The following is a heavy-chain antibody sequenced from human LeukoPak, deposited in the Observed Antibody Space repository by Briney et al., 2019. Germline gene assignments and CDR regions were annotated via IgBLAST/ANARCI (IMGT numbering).Heavy chain of an antibody. CDR2: ISAYNGNT. J-gene: IGHJ6*02. CDR1: GYTFTSYG. V-gene: IGHV1-18*01. CDR3: ARDAAPAYYYYGMDV. Sequence: GASVKVSCKASGYTFTSYGISWVRQAPGQGLEWMGWISAYNGNTNYAQKLQGRVTMTTDTSTSTAYMELRSLRSDDTAVYYRARDAAPAYYYYGMDVWGQGTTVTVSS. D-gene: IGHD2-2*01.